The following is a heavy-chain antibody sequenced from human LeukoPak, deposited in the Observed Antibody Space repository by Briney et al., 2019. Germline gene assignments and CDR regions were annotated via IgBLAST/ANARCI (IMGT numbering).Heavy chain of an antibody. J-gene: IGHJ5*02. CDR3: AKDANVPYSNYVNWFDP. V-gene: IGHV3-33*06. CDR2: IWYDGSNK. Sequence: PGRSLTLSCAASGFTFSSYGMHWVRQAPGKGLEWVAVIWYDGSNKYYADSVKGRFTISRDNSKNTLYLQMNSLRAEDTAVYYCAKDANVPYSNYVNWFDPWGQGNLVSVSS. CDR1: GFTFSSYG. D-gene: IGHD4-11*01.